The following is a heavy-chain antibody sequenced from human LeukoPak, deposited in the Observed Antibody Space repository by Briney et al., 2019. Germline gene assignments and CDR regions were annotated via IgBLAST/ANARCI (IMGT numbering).Heavy chain of an antibody. J-gene: IGHJ6*02. CDR1: GFTFSSYA. D-gene: IGHD3-3*01. CDR3: ARDESNYDFWSGYLIYGMDV. CDR2: IKQDGSEK. Sequence: GSLRLSCAASGFTFSSYAMHWVRQAPGKGLEWVANIKQDGSEKYYVDSVKGRFTISRDNAKNSLYLQMNSLRAEDTAVYYCARDESNYDFWSGYLIYGMDVWGQGTTVTVSS. V-gene: IGHV3-7*03.